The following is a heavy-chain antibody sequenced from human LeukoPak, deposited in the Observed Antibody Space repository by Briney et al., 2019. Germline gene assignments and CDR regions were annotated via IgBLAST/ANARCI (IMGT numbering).Heavy chain of an antibody. V-gene: IGHV3-7*01. CDR1: GFTFSSYW. J-gene: IGHJ4*02. D-gene: IGHD3-22*01. Sequence: GGSLRLPCAASGFTFSSYWMSWVRQAPGKGLEWVANIKQDGSEKYYVDSVKGRFTISRDNAKNSLYLQMNSLRAEDTAVYYCARDPTYYYDSSGYYYIPNFDYWGQGTLVTVSS. CDR2: IKQDGSEK. CDR3: ARDPTYYYDSSGYYYIPNFDY.